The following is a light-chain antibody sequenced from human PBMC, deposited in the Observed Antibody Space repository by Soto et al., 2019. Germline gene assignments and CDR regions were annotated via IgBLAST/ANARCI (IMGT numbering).Light chain of an antibody. CDR2: YDD. V-gene: IGLV1-36*01. CDR3: AAWDDSVDGLV. Sequence: QSVLTQPPSVSAVPRQRVTISCSGSSSNLGNNPVAWYQQLPGKAPKLLIYYDDVLTSGVSDRFSSSRSGTSASLAISGLQSGDEADYYCAAWDDSVDGLVFGGGTKLTVL. J-gene: IGLJ3*02. CDR1: SSNLGNNP.